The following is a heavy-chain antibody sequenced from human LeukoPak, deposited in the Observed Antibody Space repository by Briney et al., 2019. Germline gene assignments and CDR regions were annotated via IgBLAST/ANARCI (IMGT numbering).Heavy chain of an antibody. D-gene: IGHD4-11*01. CDR1: GYTLTELS. J-gene: IGHJ6*03. CDR3: ATRAYSNYVRGYYYYMDA. Sequence: ASVKVSCKVSGYTLTELSMHWVRQAPGKGLEWMGGFDPEDGETIYAQKFQGRVTMTEDTSTDTAYMELSSLRSEDTAVYYCATRAYSNYVRGYYYYMDAWGKGTTVTVS. V-gene: IGHV1-24*01. CDR2: FDPEDGET.